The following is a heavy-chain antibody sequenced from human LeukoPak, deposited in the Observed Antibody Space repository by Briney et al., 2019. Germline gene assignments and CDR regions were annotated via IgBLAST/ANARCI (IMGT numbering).Heavy chain of an antibody. Sequence: ASETLSLTCTVSGDPISSSGYYWGWIRQPPGEGLEWIGNIYYSGSTYYNPSLKSRVTISVDTSKNQFSLNLSSVTAADTAVYYCARARETEAIDYWSQGTRVTVSS. V-gene: IGHV4-39*07. J-gene: IGHJ4*02. CDR3: ARARETEAIDY. CDR2: IYYSGST. CDR1: GDPISSSGYY.